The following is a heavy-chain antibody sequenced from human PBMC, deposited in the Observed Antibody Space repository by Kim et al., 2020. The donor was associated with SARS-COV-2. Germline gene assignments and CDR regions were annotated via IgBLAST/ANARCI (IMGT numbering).Heavy chain of an antibody. J-gene: IGHJ3*02. V-gene: IGHV4-59*01. D-gene: IGHD3-22*01. Sequence: STPSLKSRVTISVDTSKNQFSLKLSSVTAADTAVYYCAREHYYDSNAFDIWGQGTMVTVSS. CDR3: AREHYYDSNAFDI.